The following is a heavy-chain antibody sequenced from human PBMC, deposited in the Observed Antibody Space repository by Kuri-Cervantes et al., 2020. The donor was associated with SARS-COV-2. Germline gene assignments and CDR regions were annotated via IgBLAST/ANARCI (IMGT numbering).Heavy chain of an antibody. J-gene: IGHJ4*02. CDR3: AKVRDRGDQLILCSQLDY. Sequence: WESLRLTCAASGFTYNNYGMHWIRQAPGKGLEWVAVIWYDGRNKYYADSVKGRFTIYSDNSKNTLYLQMNSLRVEDTAVYYCAKVRDRGDQLILCSQLDYWGQGTLVTVSS. V-gene: IGHV3-33*06. D-gene: IGHD3-10*02. CDR2: IWYDGRNK. CDR1: GFTYNNYG.